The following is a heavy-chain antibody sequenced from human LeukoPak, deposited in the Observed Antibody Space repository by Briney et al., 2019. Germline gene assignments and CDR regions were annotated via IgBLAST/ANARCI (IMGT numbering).Heavy chain of an antibody. CDR2: VYSSGST. J-gene: IGHJ3*02. D-gene: IGHD6-19*01. Sequence: SETLSLTYSVSGGSISSYFWSWIRQPAGKGLEWIGLVYSSGSTKYNPSLKNRVTMSVDTSEKQFSLKLTSVTAADTAVYYCARGFGRLGSGDVFDIWGQGTMVTVSS. V-gene: IGHV4-4*07. CDR3: ARGFGRLGSGDVFDI. CDR1: GGSISSYF.